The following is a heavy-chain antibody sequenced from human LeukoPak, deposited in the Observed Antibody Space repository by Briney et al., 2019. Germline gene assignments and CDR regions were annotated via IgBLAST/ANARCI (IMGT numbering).Heavy chain of an antibody. CDR2: INHSGST. CDR1: GGSFSGYY. CDR3: ARHRWGMVRGSRDY. V-gene: IGHV4-34*01. J-gene: IGHJ4*02. Sequence: SETLSLTCAVYGGSFSGYYWSWIRQPPGKGLEWIGEINHSGSTNYNPSLKSRVTISVDTSKNQFSLKLSSVTAADTAVYYCARHRWGMVRGSRDYWGQGTLVTVSS. D-gene: IGHD3-10*01.